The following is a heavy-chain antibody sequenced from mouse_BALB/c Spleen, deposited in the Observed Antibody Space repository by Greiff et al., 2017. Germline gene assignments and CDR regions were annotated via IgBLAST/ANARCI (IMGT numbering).Heavy chain of an antibody. V-gene: IGHV5-15*02. Sequence: EVKLMESGGGLVQPGGSRKLSCAASGFTFSDYGMAWVRQAPGKGPEWVAFISNLAYSIYYADTVTGRFTISRENAKNTLYLEMSSLRSEDTAMYYCARANYYGSVPLYYFDYWGQGTTLTVSS. CDR3: ARANYYGSVPLYYFDY. CDR1: GFTFSDYG. J-gene: IGHJ2*01. D-gene: IGHD1-2*01. CDR2: ISNLAYSI.